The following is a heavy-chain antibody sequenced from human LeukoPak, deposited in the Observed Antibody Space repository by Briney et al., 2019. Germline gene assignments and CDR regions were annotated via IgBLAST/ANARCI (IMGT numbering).Heavy chain of an antibody. CDR3: ARVSGTGSAYYDFWSGYSTNWFDP. D-gene: IGHD3-3*01. J-gene: IGHJ5*02. CDR2: IIPIFGTA. V-gene: IGHV1-69*05. Sequence: ASVKVSCKTSGDTFNSYTISWVRQAPGQGLEWMGGIIPIFGTANYAQKFQGRVTITTDESTSTAYMELSSLRSEDTAVYYCARVSGTGSAYYDFWSGYSTNWFDPWGQGTLVTVSS. CDR1: GDTFNSYT.